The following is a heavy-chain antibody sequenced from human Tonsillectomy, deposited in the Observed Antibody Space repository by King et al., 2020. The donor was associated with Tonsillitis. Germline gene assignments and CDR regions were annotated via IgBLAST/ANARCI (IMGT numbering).Heavy chain of an antibody. D-gene: IGHD3-16*01. V-gene: IGHV3-23*04. CDR1: ESTINSYG. J-gene: IGHJ5*02. Sequence: EVLLVESGGGLARPGGSLRVSCVASESTINSYGMSWVRQAPGKGLQWVSAITADGNAHYADSVRGRFTISRDNSKNTLYLQMNSLRVEDTAVYYCAKDWAPRQAWGQGILVTISS. CDR3: AKDWAPRQA. CDR2: ITADGNA.